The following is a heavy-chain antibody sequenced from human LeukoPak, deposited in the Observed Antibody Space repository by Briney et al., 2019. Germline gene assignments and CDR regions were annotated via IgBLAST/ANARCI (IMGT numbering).Heavy chain of an antibody. D-gene: IGHD4-17*01. CDR3: AREGYGDLYY. CDR1: GGSISSGSYY. Sequence: SQTQSLTCTVSGGSISSGSYYWSWIRQPAGKGLEWIGRIYTSGSTNYNPSLKSRVTISVDTSKNQFSLKLSSVTAADTAVYYCAREGYGDLYYWGQGTLVTVSS. J-gene: IGHJ4*02. CDR2: IYTSGST. V-gene: IGHV4-61*02.